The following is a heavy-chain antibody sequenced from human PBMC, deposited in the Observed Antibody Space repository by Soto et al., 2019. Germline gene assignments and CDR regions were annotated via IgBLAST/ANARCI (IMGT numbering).Heavy chain of an antibody. CDR2: ISYDGREK. J-gene: IGHJ6*02. D-gene: IGHD6-19*01. CDR1: GFTFSTYA. Sequence: QVQLVESAGGVVQPGMSLRLSCAASGFTFSTYAMHWVRQAPGKGLQWVALISYDGREKYYSDSVKGRFTVSRDNSSNTMYLQMDSLRAEDTAVYSCAGVLRKQLRAHYYGMDVWGQGTTVTVSS. CDR3: AGVLRKQLRAHYYGMDV. V-gene: IGHV3-30-3*01.